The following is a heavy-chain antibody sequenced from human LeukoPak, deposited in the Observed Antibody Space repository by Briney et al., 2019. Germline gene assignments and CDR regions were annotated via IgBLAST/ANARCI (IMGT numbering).Heavy chain of an antibody. CDR2: IIPIFGTA. CDR1: GGTFSSYA. CDR3: ARQITIFGVVSPYNWFDP. D-gene: IGHD3-3*01. V-gene: IGHV1-69*06. J-gene: IGHJ5*02. Sequence: SVKVSCKASGGTFSSYAISWVRQAPGQGLEWMGGIIPIFGTANYAQKLQGRVTITADKSTSTAYMELSSLRSEDTAVYYCARQITIFGVVSPYNWFDPWGQGTLVTVSS.